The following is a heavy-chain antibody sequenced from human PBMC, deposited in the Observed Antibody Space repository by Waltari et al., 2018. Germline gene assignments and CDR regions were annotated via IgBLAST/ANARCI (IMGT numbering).Heavy chain of an antibody. CDR1: GGPISSSY. J-gene: IGHJ4*02. CDR3: ARAYCGGDCYSGFDY. CDR2: IYYSGST. V-gene: IGHV4-59*01. Sequence: QVQLQESGPGLVKPSETLSLPCTVSGGPISSSYWSWIRQPPGKGLEWIGYIYYSGSTNYNPSLKSRVTISVDTSKNQFSLKLSSVTAADTAVYYCARAYCGGDCYSGFDYWGQGTLVTVSS. D-gene: IGHD2-21*01.